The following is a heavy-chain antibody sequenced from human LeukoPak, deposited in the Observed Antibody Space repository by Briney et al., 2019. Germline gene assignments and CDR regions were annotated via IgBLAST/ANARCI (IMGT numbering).Heavy chain of an antibody. V-gene: IGHV4-59*02. Sequence: SETLSLTCTVSGASVSSYYWSWIRKPPGKGLEWIGFSAHTGSSSYNPSHKSRVSISVDKSMNHFSLRLTSVTTADTAVYYCARYYADVNGYYYYYDYWGQGTLVTVSS. CDR3: ARYYADVNGYYYYYDY. J-gene: IGHJ4*02. CDR2: SAHTGSS. CDR1: GASVSSYY. D-gene: IGHD3-22*01.